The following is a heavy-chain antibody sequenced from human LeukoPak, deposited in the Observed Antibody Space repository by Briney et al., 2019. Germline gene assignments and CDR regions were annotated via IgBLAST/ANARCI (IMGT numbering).Heavy chain of an antibody. Sequence: SETLSLTCTVSGGSISSYYWSWIRQPAGKGLEWIGRIYTSGSTNYNPSLKSRVTMSVDTSKNQFSLKLSSVTAADTAVYYCARPGRITISGVVISHPNFFDYWGQGTLVTVSS. D-gene: IGHD3-3*01. V-gene: IGHV4-4*07. CDR3: ARPGRITISGVVISHPNFFDY. CDR2: IYTSGST. CDR1: GGSISSYY. J-gene: IGHJ4*02.